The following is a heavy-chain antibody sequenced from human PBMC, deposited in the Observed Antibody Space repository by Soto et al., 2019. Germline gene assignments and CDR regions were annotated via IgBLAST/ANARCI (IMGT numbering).Heavy chain of an antibody. Sequence: QVQLQESGPGLVKPSETLSLTCSVFGASIRSYYWTWVRQPAGQGLEWIGLFYSNGIINYNPSLSSRVTMSVDTSKNQVALKLASVTDADTARYDCARVRYTLVRGVETSLWFDPWGQGTLVTVSS. V-gene: IGHV4-4*07. CDR1: GASIRSYY. J-gene: IGHJ5*02. CDR2: FYSNGII. CDR3: ARVRYTLVRGVETSLWFDP. D-gene: IGHD3-10*01.